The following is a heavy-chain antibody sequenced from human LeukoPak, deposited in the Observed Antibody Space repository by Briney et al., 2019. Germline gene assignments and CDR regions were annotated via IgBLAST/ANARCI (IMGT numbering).Heavy chain of an antibody. V-gene: IGHV4-34*01. Sequence: SETLSLTCAVYGGSFSGYYWSWIRQPPGKGLEFIGEVTHSGSTNYNPSLKSRITISVDTSKNQFSLKMNSVTVADTAVYYCARGGYSYETSNSFDPWGQGTLVTVSS. CDR1: GGSFSGYY. CDR2: VTHSGST. D-gene: IGHD5-18*01. CDR3: ARGGYSYETSNSFDP. J-gene: IGHJ5*02.